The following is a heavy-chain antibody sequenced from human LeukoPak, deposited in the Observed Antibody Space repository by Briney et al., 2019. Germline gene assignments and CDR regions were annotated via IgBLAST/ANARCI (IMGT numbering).Heavy chain of an antibody. CDR2: IYYSGST. CDR3: ARAARGGFGWFVP. CDR1: GGSISSYY. Sequence: SETLSLTCTVSGGSISSYYWSWIRQPPGKGLEWIGYIYYSGSTNYNPSLKSRVTISVDTSKNQFSLKLSSVTAADTAVYYCARAARGGFGWFVPWGQGTLVTVSS. V-gene: IGHV4-59*01. D-gene: IGHD3-10*01. J-gene: IGHJ5*02.